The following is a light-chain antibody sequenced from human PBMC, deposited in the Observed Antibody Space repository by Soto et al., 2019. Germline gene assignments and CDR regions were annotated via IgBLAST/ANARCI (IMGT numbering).Light chain of an antibody. CDR1: QPISIY. CDR3: LQSSSTPPFT. CDR2: AAS. Sequence: DIQMTQSPSSLSASVGDRVTMTCRASQPISIYLNWYQQKPGRAPKILIYAASRLRSGVPSRFSADGSGTDFTLTIGSLQPEDFATYYCLQSSSTPPFTFGPGTKVDLK. V-gene: IGKV1-39*01. J-gene: IGKJ3*01.